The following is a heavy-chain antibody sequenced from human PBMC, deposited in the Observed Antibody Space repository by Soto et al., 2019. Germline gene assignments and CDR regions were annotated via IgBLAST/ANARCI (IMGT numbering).Heavy chain of an antibody. CDR1: GGSISRSSYY. D-gene: IGHD6-6*01. J-gene: IGHJ4*02. Sequence: PSETLSLTCTVSGGSISRSSYYWDWIRQPPGKGLEWIGSIYYSGSTYYNPSLKSRVTISVDTSKNHFSLKLTSVTAADTAVYYCLGTSEYPFYFDYWGQGTLVTVSS. V-gene: IGHV4-39*02. CDR2: IYYSGST. CDR3: LGTSEYPFYFDY.